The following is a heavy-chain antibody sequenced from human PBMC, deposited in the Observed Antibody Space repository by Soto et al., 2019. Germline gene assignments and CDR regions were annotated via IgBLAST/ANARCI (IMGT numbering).Heavy chain of an antibody. D-gene: IGHD3-3*01. CDR1: GGTFSSYG. J-gene: IGHJ6*02. Sequence: ASVKVSCKASGGTFSSYGISWVRQAPGQGLEWMGGIIPIFGTANYAQKFQGRVTITADESTSTAYMELSSLRSEDTAVYYCARGITYYDFWSGYYKDYYYYYGMDVWGQGTTVTVSS. V-gene: IGHV1-69*13. CDR2: IIPIFGTA. CDR3: ARGITYYDFWSGYYKDYYYYYGMDV.